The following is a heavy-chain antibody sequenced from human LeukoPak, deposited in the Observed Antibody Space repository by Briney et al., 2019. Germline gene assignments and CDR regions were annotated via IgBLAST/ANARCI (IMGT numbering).Heavy chain of an antibody. CDR3: VSFYETY. Sequence: AGGSLRLSCAAYGNYWMHWVRQAPGKGLVWVSHINSDGSWTSYADSVKGRFTISKDNAKNTVYLQMNSLRAEDTAVYYCVSFYETYWGRGTLVTASS. V-gene: IGHV3-74*01. J-gene: IGHJ4*02. CDR1: GNYW. CDR2: INSDGSWT. D-gene: IGHD2/OR15-2a*01.